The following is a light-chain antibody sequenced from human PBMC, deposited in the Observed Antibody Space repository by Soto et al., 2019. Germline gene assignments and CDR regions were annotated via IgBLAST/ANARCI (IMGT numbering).Light chain of an antibody. J-gene: IGLJ2*01. Sequence: QSVLTQPPSVSGAPGQRVTISCTGSSSNIGAGYDVYWFQQFPGTAPKLLIYGNSNRPSVVPDRFSGSKSGTSASLAITGLQAEDEADYYCQSYDSSLRGVFGGGTKLTVL. CDR1: SSNIGAGYD. CDR2: GNS. CDR3: QSYDSSLRGV. V-gene: IGLV1-40*01.